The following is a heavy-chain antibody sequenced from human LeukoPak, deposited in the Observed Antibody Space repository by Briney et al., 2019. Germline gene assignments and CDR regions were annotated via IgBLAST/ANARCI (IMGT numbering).Heavy chain of an antibody. CDR2: INYSGTT. CDR3: GRLFDS. V-gene: IGHV4-39*01. J-gene: IGHJ4*02. Sequence: SETLSLTCTVSGGAIISDNFYWGWVRQPPGKGLEWVGSINYSGTTYYNPSLRSRVSISVDTSRTQFFLTLNSVTAADTAVYYCGRLFDSWGQVIQVTVSS. CDR1: GGAIISDNFY.